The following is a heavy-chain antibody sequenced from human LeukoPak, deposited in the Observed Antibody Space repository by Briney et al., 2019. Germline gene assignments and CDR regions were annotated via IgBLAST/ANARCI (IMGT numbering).Heavy chain of an antibody. CDR3: ARGYYGSGSYYKGNYFDY. Sequence: PSETLFLTCAVSGYSISTGYNWGWIRPSPGKGLEWIGSISHSGSTYYNPSLKRRVTISLDTSNNEFSLSLSSVTAADTALYFCARGYYGSGSYYKGNYFDYWGQGTLVTVSS. V-gene: IGHV4-38-2*01. CDR2: ISHSGST. J-gene: IGHJ4*02. D-gene: IGHD3-10*01. CDR1: GYSISTGYN.